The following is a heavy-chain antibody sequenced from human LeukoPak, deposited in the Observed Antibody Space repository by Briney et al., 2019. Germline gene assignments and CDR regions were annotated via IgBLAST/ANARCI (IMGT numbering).Heavy chain of an antibody. CDR1: GVSFSIYG. D-gene: IGHD2-8*01. Sequence: GGSLRLSCAPSGVSFSIYGMHWVRQAPGKGLEWVAIIWYDGSNEYYADSVKGRFTISRDNSKNTLYLQMNSLRAEDTAVYYCAREDSEQIGTGYYFDYWGRGTLVSVSS. CDR3: AREDSEQIGTGYYFDY. CDR2: IWYDGSNE. J-gene: IGHJ4*02. V-gene: IGHV3-33*01.